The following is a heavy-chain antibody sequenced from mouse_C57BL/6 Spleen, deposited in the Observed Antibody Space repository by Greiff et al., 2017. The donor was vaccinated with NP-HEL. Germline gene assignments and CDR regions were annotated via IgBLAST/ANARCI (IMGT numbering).Heavy chain of an antibody. V-gene: IGHV1-72*01. CDR3: AREEYYGSSYGFAY. Sequence: VQLQQPGAELVKPGASVKLSCKASGYTFTSYWMHWVKQRPGRGLEWIGRIDPNSGGTKYNEKFKSKATLTVSKPSSTAYMQLSSLTSEDAAVFYCAREEYYGSSYGFAYWGQGTLVTVSA. CDR1: GYTFTSYW. J-gene: IGHJ3*01. D-gene: IGHD1-1*01. CDR2: IDPNSGGT.